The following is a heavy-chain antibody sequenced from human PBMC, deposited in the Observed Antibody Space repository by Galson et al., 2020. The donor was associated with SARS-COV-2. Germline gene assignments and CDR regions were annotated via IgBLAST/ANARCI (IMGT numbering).Heavy chain of an antibody. CDR1: GFTFSSYV. V-gene: IGHV3-30*03. D-gene: IGHD1-26*01. CDR3: ARGGQWELAYYFDC. CDR2: ISSDGSNR. J-gene: IGHJ4*02. Sequence: GGSLRLSCAASGFTFSSYVMHWVRQAPGKGPEWVAVISSDGSNRYYADSLKGRFTISRDNSKSTLYLQMNSLRAEDTALYYCARGGQWELAYYFDCWGQGTLVTVSS.